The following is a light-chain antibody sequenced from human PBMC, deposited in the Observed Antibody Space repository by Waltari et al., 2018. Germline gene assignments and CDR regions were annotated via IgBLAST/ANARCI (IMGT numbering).Light chain of an antibody. Sequence: QSVLTQPPSVSGAPGQRVSISCTGSGSNLGAGYDLPWYQQPPGKAPKLPIYGTSTRPPGVPDRFFGSQSGTSASLAITALQAEDEAEYYCQSYDTSLSVVFGGGTKLTVL. J-gene: IGLJ2*01. CDR1: GSNLGAGYD. CDR2: GTS. CDR3: QSYDTSLSVV. V-gene: IGLV1-40*01.